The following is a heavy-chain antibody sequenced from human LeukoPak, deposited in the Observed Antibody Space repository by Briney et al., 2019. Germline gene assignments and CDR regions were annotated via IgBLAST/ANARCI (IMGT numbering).Heavy chain of an antibody. V-gene: IGHV4-31*03. CDR1: GGSISSGGYY. Sequence: SETLSLTCTVSGGSISSGGYYWSWIRQHPGKGLEWIGYIYYSGSTYYNPSLKSRVTISVDTSKNQFSLKLSSVTAADTAVHYCARDKRLTHAFDIWGQGTMVTVSS. CDR2: IYYSGST. CDR3: ARDKRLTHAFDI. D-gene: IGHD1-1*01. J-gene: IGHJ3*02.